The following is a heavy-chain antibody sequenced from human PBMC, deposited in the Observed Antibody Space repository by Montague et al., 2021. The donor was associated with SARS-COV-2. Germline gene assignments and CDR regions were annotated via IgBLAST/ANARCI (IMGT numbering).Heavy chain of an antibody. CDR1: GFTVSNHY. Sequence: YLRLSCAVSGFTVSNHYTSLFRQAPGKGLEWVSVIYIGGITYYAYSVKGRFVISRDNSKNMLSLQMNSLRAEDTALYYCAREPAVGGEYYFDHWGQGTLVTVSS. D-gene: IGHD6-19*01. CDR2: IYIGGIT. V-gene: IGHV3-66*01. J-gene: IGHJ4*02. CDR3: AREPAVGGEYYFDH.